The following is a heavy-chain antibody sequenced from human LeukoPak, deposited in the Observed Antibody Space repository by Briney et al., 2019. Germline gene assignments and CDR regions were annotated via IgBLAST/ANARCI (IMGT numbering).Heavy chain of an antibody. Sequence: GGSLRLSCAASGFTFRSYGMHWVRQAPGKGLEWVSSISSSSSYIYYADSVKGRFTISRDNAKNSLYLQMNSLRAEDTAVYYCARDLRGDYDYWGQGTLVTVSS. V-gene: IGHV3-21*01. CDR2: ISSSSSYI. CDR3: ARDLRGDYDY. CDR1: GFTFRSYG. J-gene: IGHJ4*02. D-gene: IGHD4-17*01.